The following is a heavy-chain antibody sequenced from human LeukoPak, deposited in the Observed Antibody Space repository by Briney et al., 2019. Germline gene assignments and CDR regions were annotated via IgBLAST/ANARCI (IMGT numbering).Heavy chain of an antibody. V-gene: IGHV1-69*05. J-gene: IGHJ4*02. CDR1: GGTFSSYA. D-gene: IGHD3-22*01. Sequence: SVKVSCKASGGTFSSYAISWVRQAPGQGLEWMGRIIPIFGTANYAQKFQGRVTITTDESTSTAYMELSSLRSEDTAVYYCARGRYYDSSGPFDYWGQGTPVTVSS. CDR2: IIPIFGTA. CDR3: ARGRYYDSSGPFDY.